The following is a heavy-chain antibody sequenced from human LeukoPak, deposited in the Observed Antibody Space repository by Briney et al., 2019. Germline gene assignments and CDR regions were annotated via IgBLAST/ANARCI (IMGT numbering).Heavy chain of an antibody. CDR1: GGSISSSSYY. Sequence: SESLSLTCTVSGGSISSSSYYWGWTRQPPGKGLEWIGSIYYSGSTYYNPSLKSRVTISVDTSKNQFSLKLSSVTAADTAVYYCARHHDSIRYGDNPFDYWGQGTLVTVSS. CDR2: IYYSGST. D-gene: IGHD4-17*01. V-gene: IGHV4-39*01. CDR3: ARHHDSIRYGDNPFDY. J-gene: IGHJ4*02.